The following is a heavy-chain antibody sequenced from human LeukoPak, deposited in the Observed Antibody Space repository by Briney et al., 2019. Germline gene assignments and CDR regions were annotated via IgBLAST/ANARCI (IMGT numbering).Heavy chain of an antibody. CDR1: GFTFSSYA. CDR3: ARDQAGGYCSSTGCYSPFDY. CDR2: ISSNGGST. D-gene: IGHD2-2*01. J-gene: IGHJ4*02. Sequence: GGSLRLSCAASGFTFSSYAMHWVRQAPGKGLEYVSAISSNGGSTYYANSVKGRFTISRDNSKNTLYLQMGSPRAEDMAVYYCARDQAGGYCSSTGCYSPFDYWGQGTLVTVSS. V-gene: IGHV3-64*01.